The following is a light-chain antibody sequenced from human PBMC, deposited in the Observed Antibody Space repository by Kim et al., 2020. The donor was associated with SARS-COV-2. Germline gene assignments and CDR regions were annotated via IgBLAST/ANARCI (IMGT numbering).Light chain of an antibody. CDR3: QQSYSLPYA. CDR1: QSISYY. Sequence: DIQMTQSPSSLSASIGDRVTITCRASQSISYYLNWYQQKPGKAPNPLIYDAASLQSGVPSRFSGCGSGTDFTLTISSLQPEDFATYYCQQSYSLPYAFGQGTKLEIK. V-gene: IGKV1-39*01. CDR2: DAA. J-gene: IGKJ2*01.